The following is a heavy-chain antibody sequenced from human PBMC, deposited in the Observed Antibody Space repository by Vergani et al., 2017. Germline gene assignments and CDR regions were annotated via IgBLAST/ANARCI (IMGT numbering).Heavy chain of an antibody. V-gene: IGHV1-46*01. CDR2: INPSGGST. Sequence: QVQLVQSGAEVKKPGASVKVSCKASGYTFTSYYMHWVRQAPGQGLEWMGIINPSGGSTSYAQKFQGKVTMTRDTSTSTVYMELSSLRSEDTAVYYCARDPEIRRTFDYWGQGTLVTVSS. J-gene: IGHJ4*02. CDR1: GYTFTSYY. D-gene: IGHD1-14*01. CDR3: ARDPEIRRTFDY.